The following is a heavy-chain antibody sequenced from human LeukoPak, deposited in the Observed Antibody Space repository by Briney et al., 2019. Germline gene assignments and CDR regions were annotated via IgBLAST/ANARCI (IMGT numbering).Heavy chain of an antibody. CDR3: ARRSYYYGSGSLNFDY. J-gene: IGHJ4*02. Sequence: GESLKISCKGSGYSFTSYWIGWVRQMPGKGLEWMGNIYPGDSDTRYSPSFQGQVTISADKSISTAYLQWSSLKASDTAMYYCARRSYYYGSGSLNFDYWGQGTLVTVSS. D-gene: IGHD3-10*01. V-gene: IGHV5-51*01. CDR2: IYPGDSDT. CDR1: GYSFTSYW.